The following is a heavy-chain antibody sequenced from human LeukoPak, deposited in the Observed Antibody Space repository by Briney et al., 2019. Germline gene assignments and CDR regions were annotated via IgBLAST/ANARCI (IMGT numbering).Heavy chain of an antibody. V-gene: IGHV1-69*05. CDR2: IIPTLGTA. Sequence: ASVKVSCKASGGTFSSYAISWVRQAPGQGLEWMGGIIPTLGTADYAQKFQGRVTITTDESTSTAYMELSSLRSEDTAVYYCARVVVPAAMRLDPWGQGTLVTVSS. CDR3: ARVVVPAAMRLDP. D-gene: IGHD2-2*01. J-gene: IGHJ5*02. CDR1: GGTFSSYA.